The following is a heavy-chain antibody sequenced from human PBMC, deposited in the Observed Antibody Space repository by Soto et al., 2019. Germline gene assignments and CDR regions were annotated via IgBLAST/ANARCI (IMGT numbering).Heavy chain of an antibody. CDR3: ARDRGGHDSSGYLFDP. CDR2: IIPIFGTA. Sequence: QVQLVQSGAEVKKPGSSVKVSCKASGSTFSSYAISWVRQAPGQGLEWMGGIIPIFGTANYAQKFQGRVTITADESTSTAYMELSSLRSEDTAVYYCARDRGGHDSSGYLFDPWGQGTLVTVSS. J-gene: IGHJ5*02. V-gene: IGHV1-69*01. D-gene: IGHD3-22*01. CDR1: GSTFSSYA.